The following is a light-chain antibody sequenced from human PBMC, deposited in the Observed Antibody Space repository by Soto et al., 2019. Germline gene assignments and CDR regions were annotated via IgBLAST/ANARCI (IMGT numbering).Light chain of an antibody. V-gene: IGKV3-20*01. Sequence: EVVMTQSPATLSVSPGERATLSCRASENINNILAWYQQTPGQAPRLLIFGASSRATGIPDRFSGTGSGTDFTLTISRLEPEDFAVYYCQQYGNSPWTFGQGTKVDIK. CDR3: QQYGNSPWT. CDR2: GAS. J-gene: IGKJ1*01. CDR1: ENINNI.